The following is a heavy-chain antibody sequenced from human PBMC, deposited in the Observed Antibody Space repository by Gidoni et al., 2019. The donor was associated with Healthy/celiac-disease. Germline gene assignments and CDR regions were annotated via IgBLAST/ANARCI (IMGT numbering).Heavy chain of an antibody. V-gene: IGHV4-34*01. Sequence: QVQLQQWGAGLLKPPETLSLTCAVYGGSFSGYYWSWIRQPPGKGLEWIGEINHSGSTNYNPSLKSRVTISVDTSKNQFSLKLSSVTAADTAVYYCARGNSRRVFDYWGQGTLVTVSS. J-gene: IGHJ4*02. CDR2: INHSGST. CDR1: GGSFSGYY. CDR3: ARGNSRRVFDY.